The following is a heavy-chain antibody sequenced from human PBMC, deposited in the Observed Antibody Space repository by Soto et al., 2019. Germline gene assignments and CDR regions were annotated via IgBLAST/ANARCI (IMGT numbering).Heavy chain of an antibody. CDR1: GGTFSSYA. V-gene: IGHV1-69*06. CDR3: ARETLTTVTTRSWFDP. J-gene: IGHJ5*02. Sequence: QVQLVQSGAEVKKPGSSVKVSCKASGGTFSSYAISWVRQAPGQGLEWMGGIIPIFGTANYAQKFQGRVTITADKSTSTAYMELSSLRSADTAVYYCARETLTTVTTRSWFDPWGQGTLVTVSS. D-gene: IGHD4-4*01. CDR2: IIPIFGTA.